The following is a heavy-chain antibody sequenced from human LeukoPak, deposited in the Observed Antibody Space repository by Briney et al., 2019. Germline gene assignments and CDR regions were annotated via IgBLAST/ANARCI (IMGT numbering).Heavy chain of an antibody. CDR3: ARNLGYNWNYGSFGYYGMDV. CDR2: MSYSGTT. V-gene: IGHV4-39*01. D-gene: IGHD1-7*01. J-gene: IGHJ6*02. Sequence: SETLSLTCTVSGGSISSSGYYWGWIRQPPGKGLEWIASMSYSGTTYYNPSLKSRVTISADTSKNGFSLKLSSVTAADTAVYYCARNLGYNWNYGSFGYYGMDVWGQGTTVTVSS. CDR1: GGSISSSGYY.